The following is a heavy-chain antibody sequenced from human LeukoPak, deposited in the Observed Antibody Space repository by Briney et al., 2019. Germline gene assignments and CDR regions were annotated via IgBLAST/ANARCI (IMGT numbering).Heavy chain of an antibody. CDR2: ISSSSSTI. CDR1: GFTFSSYE. CDR3: ARAGAAAGRGYYYYYMDV. J-gene: IGHJ6*03. Sequence: QPGGSLRLSCAASGFTFSSYEMNWVRQAPGKGLEWVSYISSSSSTIYYADSVKGRFTISRDNAKNSLYLQMNSLRAEDTAVYYCARAGAAAGRGYYYYYMDVWGKGTTVTVSS. V-gene: IGHV3-48*03. D-gene: IGHD6-13*01.